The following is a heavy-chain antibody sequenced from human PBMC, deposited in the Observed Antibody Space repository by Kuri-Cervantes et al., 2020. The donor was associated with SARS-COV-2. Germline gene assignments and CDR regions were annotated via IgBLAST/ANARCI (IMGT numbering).Heavy chain of an antibody. CDR1: GFTFSSYA. J-gene: IGHJ6*02. Sequence: GGSLRLSCAASGFTFSSYAMSWVRQAPGKGLEWVSAISGSGGSTYYADSVKGRFTISRDNSKNTLYLQMDSLTAEDTAVYYCAKGGVEHCTSNSCYLDFYYGMDVWGQGTTVTVSS. V-gene: IGHV3-23*01. D-gene: IGHD2-2*01. CDR2: ISGSGGST. CDR3: AKGGVEHCTSNSCYLDFYYGMDV.